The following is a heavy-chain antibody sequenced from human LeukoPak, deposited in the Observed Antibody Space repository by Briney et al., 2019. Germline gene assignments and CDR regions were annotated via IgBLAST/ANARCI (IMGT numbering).Heavy chain of an antibody. CDR2: INTTGST. Sequence: SETLSLTCSVSVGFTTYDYWNWIRQPAGKAPEWIGRINTTGSTNYNPSPKSRLTMSLDKSKHQFSLKVTSMTAADTALYYCARGRGTRHFDHWGQGILVTVSS. J-gene: IGHJ4*02. D-gene: IGHD5-12*01. V-gene: IGHV4-4*07. CDR1: VGFTTYDY. CDR3: ARGRGTRHFDH.